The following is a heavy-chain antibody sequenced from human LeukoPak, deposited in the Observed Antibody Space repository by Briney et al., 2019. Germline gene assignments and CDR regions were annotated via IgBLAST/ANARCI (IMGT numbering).Heavy chain of an antibody. CDR2: IMPLFGTA. V-gene: IGHV1-69*05. J-gene: IGHJ5*02. D-gene: IGHD4-17*01. CDR1: GGTFNNSA. Sequence: GASVKVSCKTSGGTFNNSAISLVRQAPGQGLEWLGGIMPLFGTAGYAQKFQGRVTITKDESTRTVYLELTSLTSDDTAVYYCARDVQGHYGSGWFDPWGQGTLVSVSS. CDR3: ARDVQGHYGSGWFDP.